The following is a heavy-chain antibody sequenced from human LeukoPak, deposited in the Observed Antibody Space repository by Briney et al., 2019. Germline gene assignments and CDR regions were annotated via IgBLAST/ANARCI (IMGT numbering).Heavy chain of an antibody. CDR2: IWYDGSNK. CDR3: AKGRGPAAVDY. J-gene: IGHJ4*02. D-gene: IGHD2-2*01. Sequence: PGGSLRLSCAASGFTFSSYGMHWVRQAPGKGLEWVAVIWYDGSNKYYADSVKGRFTISRDSSKNTLYLQMNSLRAEDTAVYYCAKGRGPAAVDYWGQGTLVTVSS. CDR1: GFTFSSYG. V-gene: IGHV3-33*06.